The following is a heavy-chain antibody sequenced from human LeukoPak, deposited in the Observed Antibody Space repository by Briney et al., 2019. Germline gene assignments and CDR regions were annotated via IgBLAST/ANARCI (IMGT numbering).Heavy chain of an antibody. D-gene: IGHD6-19*01. CDR1: GGSISSYY. Sequence: SETLSLTCTVSGGSISSYYWSWIRQPAGKGLEWIGRIYTSGSTNYNPSLKSRVPMSVDTSKNQFSLKLSSVTAADTAVYYCASGYSSGWPDYWGQGTLVTVSS. CDR3: ASGYSSGWPDY. J-gene: IGHJ4*02. V-gene: IGHV4-4*07. CDR2: IYTSGST.